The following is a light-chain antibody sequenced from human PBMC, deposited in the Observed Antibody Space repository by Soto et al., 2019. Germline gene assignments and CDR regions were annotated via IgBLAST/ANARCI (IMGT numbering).Light chain of an antibody. Sequence: EIVLTQSPGTLSLSPGERATLSCRASQGIGDTLAWYQHKPGQTPRLLIYDTSTRATGLPTRFSGSRSGAEFNLTINSLQSEDFAVYYCQPYNNWPLTFGGGTKVDIK. CDR2: DTS. J-gene: IGKJ4*01. CDR3: QPYNNWPLT. CDR1: QGIGDT. V-gene: IGKV3-15*01.